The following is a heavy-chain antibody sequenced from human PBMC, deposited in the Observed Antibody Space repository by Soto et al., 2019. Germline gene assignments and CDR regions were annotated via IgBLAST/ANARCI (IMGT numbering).Heavy chain of an antibody. CDR3: AKGGDATMLRGVSRHFDY. CDR1: GFTFSSYA. D-gene: IGHD3-10*01. J-gene: IGHJ4*02. Sequence: EVQLLESGGGLAQPGGSLRLSCAASGFTFSSYAMTWVRQAPGKGLEWVSSISGSGGSTYYADSVTGRFTISRDNSKNTVELQMNSLRAEETAVYYCAKGGDATMLRGVSRHFDYWGQGTLVTVSS. CDR2: ISGSGGST. V-gene: IGHV3-23*01.